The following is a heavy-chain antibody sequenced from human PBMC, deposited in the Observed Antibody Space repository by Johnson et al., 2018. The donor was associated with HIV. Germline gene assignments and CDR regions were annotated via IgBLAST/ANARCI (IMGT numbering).Heavy chain of an antibody. J-gene: IGHJ3*02. CDR2: ISYDGNNK. CDR1: GFSFTSYT. Sequence: QVQLVESGGGVVQPGRSLRLSCAASGFSFTSYTLHWVRQAPGKGLEWVAVISYDGNNKYYADSVKGRFTISRDNSKNTLYLQMNTLRAEDTAVYYCARVKQQVVRVGSDAFDIWGQGTMVTVSS. D-gene: IGHD6-13*01. V-gene: IGHV3-30-3*01. CDR3: ARVKQQVVRVGSDAFDI.